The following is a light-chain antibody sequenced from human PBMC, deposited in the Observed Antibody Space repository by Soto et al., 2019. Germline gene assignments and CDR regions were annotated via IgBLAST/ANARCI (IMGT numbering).Light chain of an antibody. J-gene: IGKJ1*01. CDR2: DAS. V-gene: IGKV1-5*01. Sequence: DIQVTQSPSTLSASVGDRVTITCGASQSIGTWLAWYQQKPGKAPKLLIFDASTLESGVPSRFSGSGSGTDFTLTISRLQPDYFATYYCQQYSDSSGAFGQDTRVEIK. CDR3: QQYSDSSGA. CDR1: QSIGTW.